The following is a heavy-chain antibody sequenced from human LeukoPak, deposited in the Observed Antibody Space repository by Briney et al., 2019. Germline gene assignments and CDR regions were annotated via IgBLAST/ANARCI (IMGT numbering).Heavy chain of an antibody. J-gene: IGHJ3*02. V-gene: IGHV1-2*02. CDR1: GYTFTGYY. CDR2: INPNSGGT. Sequence: GASVKVSCKASGYTFTGYYMHWVRQAPGQGLEWMGWINPNSGGTNYAQKFQGRVTMTRDTSISTAYMELSRLRSDDTAVYYCAYSNSSRPGREYAFDIWGQGTMVTVSS. D-gene: IGHD4-11*01. CDR3: AYSNSSRPGREYAFDI.